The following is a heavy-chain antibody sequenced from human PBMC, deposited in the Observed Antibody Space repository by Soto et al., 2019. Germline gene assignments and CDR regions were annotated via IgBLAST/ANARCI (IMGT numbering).Heavy chain of an antibody. V-gene: IGHV1-2*02. CDR3: ARGGGVGVAGSAAFDM. Sequence: QLHLVQSGAVVKKPGASVTVSCSASGYPVTAYYMHWVRQAAGRGLEWMGGINPATGAAKYTQTFQGRVTMTRDTSTSTVLMELSGLTSEDPAVFYWARGGGVGVAGSAAFDMWGQGTLVTVSS. J-gene: IGHJ3*02. CDR1: GYPVTAYY. D-gene: IGHD3-3*01. CDR2: INPATGAA.